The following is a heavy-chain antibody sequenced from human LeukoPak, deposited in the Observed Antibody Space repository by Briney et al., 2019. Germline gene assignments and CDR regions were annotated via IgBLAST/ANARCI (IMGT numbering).Heavy chain of an antibody. V-gene: IGHV4-59*01. CDR2: IYYSGNT. CDR1: GGSISSYY. D-gene: IGHD3-10*01. Sequence: SETLSLTCTVSGGSISSYYWSWIRQPPGKGLEWIGYIYYSGNTNYNPSLKSRVTISVDTSKNQFSLKLSSVTAADTAVYYCARPNTGDDAFDIWGQGTMVTVSS. J-gene: IGHJ3*02. CDR3: ARPNTGDDAFDI.